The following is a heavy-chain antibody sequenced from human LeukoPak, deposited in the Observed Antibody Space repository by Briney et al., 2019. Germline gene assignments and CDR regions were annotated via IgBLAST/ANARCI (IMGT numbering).Heavy chain of an antibody. D-gene: IGHD2-2*01. Sequence: PGGSLRLSCAASGFTFSSYWMSWVRQAPGKGLEWVANIKQDGSEKYYVDSVKGRFTISRDNAKNSLYLQMNSLRAEDTAVYYCARDCSSTSCYGGFDYWGQGTLVTVSS. J-gene: IGHJ4*02. CDR3: ARDCSSTSCYGGFDY. CDR2: IKQDGSEK. CDR1: GFTFSSYW. V-gene: IGHV3-7*01.